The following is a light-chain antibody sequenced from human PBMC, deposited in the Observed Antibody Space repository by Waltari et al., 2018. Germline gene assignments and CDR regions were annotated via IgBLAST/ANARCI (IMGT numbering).Light chain of an antibody. CDR2: GAS. V-gene: IGKV3-20*01. J-gene: IGKJ2*01. Sequence: EIVLTQSPGTLSLSPGDRATLSCRASQSVSSSYFAWYQKKPGQAPRLLIYGASSRATGIPDRFSGSGSGTDFTLTISRLEPEDFAVYYCQQYGSSPRTFGQGTKLEIK. CDR3: QQYGSSPRT. CDR1: QSVSSSY.